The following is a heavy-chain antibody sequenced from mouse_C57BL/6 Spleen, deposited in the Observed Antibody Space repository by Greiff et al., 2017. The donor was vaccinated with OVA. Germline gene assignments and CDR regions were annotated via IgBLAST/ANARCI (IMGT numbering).Heavy chain of an antibody. J-gene: IGHJ2*01. V-gene: IGHV1-82*01. CDR2: IYPGDGDT. D-gene: IGHD4-1*01. Sequence: VHLQQSGPELVKPGASVKISCKASGYAFSSSWMNWVKQRPGKGLEWIGRIYPGDGDTNYNGKFKGKATLTADKSSSTAYMQLSSLTSEDSAVYFCALGRDFDYWGQGTTLTVSS. CDR3: ALGRDFDY. CDR1: GYAFSSSW.